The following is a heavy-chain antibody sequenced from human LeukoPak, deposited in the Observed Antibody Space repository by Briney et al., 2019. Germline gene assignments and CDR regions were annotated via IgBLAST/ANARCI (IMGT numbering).Heavy chain of an antibody. CDR1: GVSITNIDSY. CDR3: ASSLLWFGESYGMDV. Sequence: TSQTLSLTCTVSGVSITNIDSYWSWSRQAPGKGPEWIGYIYYDGSAYYSSSLKSRVFISVDTSRNQFSLRLTSVTAADTAVYYCASSLLWFGESYGMDVWGQGTTVTVSS. CDR2: IYYDGSA. V-gene: IGHV4-30-4*01. J-gene: IGHJ6*02. D-gene: IGHD3-10*01.